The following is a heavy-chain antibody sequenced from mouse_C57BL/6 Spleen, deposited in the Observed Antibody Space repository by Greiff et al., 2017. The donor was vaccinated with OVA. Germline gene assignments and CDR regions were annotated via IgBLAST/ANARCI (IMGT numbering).Heavy chain of an antibody. V-gene: IGHV1-7*01. Sequence: QVQLKESGAELAKPGASVKLSCKASGYTFTSYWMHWVKQRPGQGLEWIGYINPSSGYTKYNQKFKDKATLTADKSSSTAYMQLSSLTYEDSAVYYCASNYYGSSLYWYFDVWGTGTTVTVSS. CDR2: INPSSGYT. D-gene: IGHD1-1*01. CDR3: ASNYYGSSLYWYFDV. CDR1: GYTFTSYW. J-gene: IGHJ1*03.